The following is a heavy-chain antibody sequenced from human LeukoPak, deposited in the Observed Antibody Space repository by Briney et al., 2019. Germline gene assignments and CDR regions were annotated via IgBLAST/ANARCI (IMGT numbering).Heavy chain of an antibody. CDR1: GGSVSRGSYY. Sequence: SETLSLTCTVSGGSVSRGSYYWSWIRQPPGKGLEWIGYIYYSGGTNYNPSLKSRVTISVDTSKNQFSLKLSSVTAADTAVYYCARDNAGANWFDPWGQGTLVTVSS. D-gene: IGHD6-13*01. J-gene: IGHJ5*02. CDR2: IYYSGGT. CDR3: ARDNAGANWFDP. V-gene: IGHV4-61*01.